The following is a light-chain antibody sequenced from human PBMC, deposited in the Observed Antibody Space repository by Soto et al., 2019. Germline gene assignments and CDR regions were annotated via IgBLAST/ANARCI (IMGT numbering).Light chain of an antibody. J-gene: IGKJ1*01. CDR1: QGIRSF. CDR2: AAS. V-gene: IGKV1-9*01. CDR3: QQLNSYPRT. Sequence: DIQLTQSPSFLSASVGDRATITCRASQGIRSFLAWYQQKPGKAPKLLIYAASTLQSGVPSRFSGSGSGTEFALTISSLQPEDFAADYCQQLNSYPRTFGQGTKVEIK.